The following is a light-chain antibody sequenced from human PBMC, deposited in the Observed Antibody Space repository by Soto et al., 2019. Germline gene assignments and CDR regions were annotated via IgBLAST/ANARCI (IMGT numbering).Light chain of an antibody. V-gene: IGLV7-43*01. CDR1: AGAVTSGHY. Sequence: QAVVTQEPSLTVSPGATVTLTCASSAGAVTSGHYANWLQQKPGQPPRSLIHSTTNKHSWTPARFSGSLLGGKAALTLSGLRPEDEAEYYCLLYFGAAQVFGGGTKVTVL. CDR2: STT. CDR3: LLYFGAAQV. J-gene: IGLJ3*02.